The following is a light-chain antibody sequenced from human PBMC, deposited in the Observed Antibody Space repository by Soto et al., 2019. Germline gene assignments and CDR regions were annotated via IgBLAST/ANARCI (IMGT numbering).Light chain of an antibody. V-gene: IGKV1-33*01. Sequence: DIQMTQSPSSLSASVGDSVTITCQASQNINNYLNWYQQKPGRAPKLLIYDASNLEAGVPSRFRGSGSGTDFTFTISRLQPEGIATYYCQQYENLPTFGQGTRLEIK. CDR3: QQYENLPT. CDR2: DAS. CDR1: QNINNY. J-gene: IGKJ5*01.